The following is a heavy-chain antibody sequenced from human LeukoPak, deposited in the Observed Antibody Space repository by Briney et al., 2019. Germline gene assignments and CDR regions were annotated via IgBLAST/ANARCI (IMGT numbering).Heavy chain of an antibody. J-gene: IGHJ4*02. CDR1: VGSISSFH. CDR2: IYYSGST. Sequence: SETLSLTCTVSVGSISSFHWSWIRQPPGKGLECIGYIYYSGSTNYNPSLKSRVTISVDTSKNQFSLRLNSVTAADTAVYYCARRFGWDSFDYWGQGTLVTVSS. CDR3: ARRFGWDSFDY. D-gene: IGHD1-26*01. V-gene: IGHV4-59*08.